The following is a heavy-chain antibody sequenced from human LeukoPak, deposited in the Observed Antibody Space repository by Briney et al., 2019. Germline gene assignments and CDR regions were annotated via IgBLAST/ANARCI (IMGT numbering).Heavy chain of an antibody. Sequence: GGSLRLSCAASGFTFSSYAMSWVRQAPGKGLEWVSAISGSGGSTYYADSVKGRFTISRDNSKNTLYLQMNSLRTEDTAVYFCAKRSGSFYFDSWGQGTLVTVSS. D-gene: IGHD1-26*01. CDR1: GFTFSSYA. J-gene: IGHJ4*02. CDR3: AKRSGSFYFDS. CDR2: ISGSGGST. V-gene: IGHV3-23*01.